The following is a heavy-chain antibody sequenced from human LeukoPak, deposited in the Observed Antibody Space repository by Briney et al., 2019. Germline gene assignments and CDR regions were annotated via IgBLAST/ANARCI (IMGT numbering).Heavy chain of an antibody. D-gene: IGHD3-3*01. Sequence: SETLSLTCTVSGGSISSYYWSWIRQPPGKGLEWIGYTYYSGSTNYNPSLKSRVTISVDTSKNQFSLKLSSVTAADTAVYYCARGDFWSGYYSNWFDPWGQGALVTVSS. CDR2: TYYSGST. V-gene: IGHV4-59*01. J-gene: IGHJ5*02. CDR1: GGSISSYY. CDR3: ARGDFWSGYYSNWFDP.